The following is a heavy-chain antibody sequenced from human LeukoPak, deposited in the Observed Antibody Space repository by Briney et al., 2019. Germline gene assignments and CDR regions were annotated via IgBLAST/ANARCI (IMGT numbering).Heavy chain of an antibody. CDR3: ARGKIVVVPAAMTSDFDY. CDR2: INHSGST. CDR1: GGSFSGYY. Sequence: SETLSLTCAVYGGSFSGYYWSWIRQPPGKGLEWIGEINHSGSTNYNPSLKSRVTISVDTSKNQFSLKLSSVTAADTAVYYCARGKIVVVPAAMTSDFDYWGQGTLVTVSS. D-gene: IGHD2-2*01. J-gene: IGHJ4*02. V-gene: IGHV4-34*01.